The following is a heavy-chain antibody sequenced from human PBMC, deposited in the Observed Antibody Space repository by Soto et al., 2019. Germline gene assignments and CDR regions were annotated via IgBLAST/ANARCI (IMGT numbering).Heavy chain of an antibody. J-gene: IGHJ2*01. D-gene: IGHD3-3*01. CDR3: AREIRSGYYKYWYLDL. CDR2: INNDSGGT. Sequence: GASVKVSCKASGYSFTVYHMHWVRQAPGQGLEWMGWINNDSGGTKYAQKFEGRVTMSRDTSINTAYMELNNLISDDTAVYYCAREIRSGYYKYWYLDLWGRGTLVTVSS. CDR1: GYSFTVYH. V-gene: IGHV1-2*02.